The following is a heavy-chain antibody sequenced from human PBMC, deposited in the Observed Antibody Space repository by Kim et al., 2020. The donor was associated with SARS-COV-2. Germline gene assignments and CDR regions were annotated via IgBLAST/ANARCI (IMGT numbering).Heavy chain of an antibody. CDR2: ISRSGHTI. V-gene: IGHV3-48*03. Sequence: GGSLRLSCAASGFTFSSYEMNWVRQAPGKGLEWVSYISRSGHTIYYADSVKGRFTISRDNAKNSLYLQMNSLRAEDTAVYYCARDIVVATRAFDYWGQGTLVTVSS. J-gene: IGHJ4*02. D-gene: IGHD3-22*01. CDR3: ARDIVVATRAFDY. CDR1: GFTFSSYE.